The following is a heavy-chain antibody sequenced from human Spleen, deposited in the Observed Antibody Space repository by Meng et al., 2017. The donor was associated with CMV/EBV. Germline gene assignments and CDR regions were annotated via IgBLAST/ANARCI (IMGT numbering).Heavy chain of an antibody. CDR1: GGSVSSGSYY. J-gene: IGHJ5*02. CDR2: IYYSGST. Sequence: SETLSLTCTVSGGSVSSGSYYWSWIRQPPGKGLEWIRYIYYSGSTNYNPSLKSRVTISVYTSKNQFSLKLSSVTAADTAVYYCARGRIAAAGISWFDPWGQGTLVTVSS. V-gene: IGHV4-61*01. D-gene: IGHD6-13*01. CDR3: ARGRIAAAGISWFDP.